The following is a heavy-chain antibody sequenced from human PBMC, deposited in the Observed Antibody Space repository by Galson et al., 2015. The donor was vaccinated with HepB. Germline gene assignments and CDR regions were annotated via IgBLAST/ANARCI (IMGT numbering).Heavy chain of an antibody. J-gene: IGHJ4*02. CDR1: GFSFNDHY. V-gene: IGHV3-72*01. D-gene: IGHD4-23*01. CDR2: SRNRARGYST. Sequence: SLRLSCAVSGFSFNDHYVDWVRQAPGKGLEWVGRSRNRARGYSTAYAVSVRGRFTVSRDDSKNSVFLQMNRLRSEDTAVYYCARSEVTTVVTHFYSWGQGTLVTVSP. CDR3: ARSEVTTVVTHFYS.